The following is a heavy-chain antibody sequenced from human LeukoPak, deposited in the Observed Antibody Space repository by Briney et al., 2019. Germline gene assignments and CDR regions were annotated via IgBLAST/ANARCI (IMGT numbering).Heavy chain of an antibody. CDR3: AREGGYYDSSGLYYFDY. Sequence: ASVKVPCKASGYTFTSYGISWVRQAPGQGLEWMGWISAYNGNTNYAQKLQGRVTMTTDTSTSTAYMELRSLRSDDTAVYYCAREGGYYDSSGLYYFDYWGQGTLVTVSS. CDR2: ISAYNGNT. CDR1: GYTFTSYG. V-gene: IGHV1-18*01. J-gene: IGHJ4*02. D-gene: IGHD3-22*01.